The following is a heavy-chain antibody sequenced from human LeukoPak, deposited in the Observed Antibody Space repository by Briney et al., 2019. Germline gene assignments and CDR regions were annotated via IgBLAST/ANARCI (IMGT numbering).Heavy chain of an antibody. CDR2: IKQDGSEK. V-gene: IGHV3-7*01. CDR3: ASESSDFNWFDP. CDR1: GFTFSSYW. D-gene: IGHD1-26*01. Sequence: PGGSLRLSCAASGFTFSSYWMSWVRQAPGKGLEWVANIKQDGSEKYYVDSVKGRFTISTDNAKNSLYLQMNSLRAEDTAVYYCASESSDFNWFDPWGQGTLVTVSS. J-gene: IGHJ5*02.